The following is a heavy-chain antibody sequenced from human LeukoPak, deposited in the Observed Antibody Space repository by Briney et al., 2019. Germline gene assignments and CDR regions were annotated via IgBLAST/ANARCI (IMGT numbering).Heavy chain of an antibody. CDR3: AITIVVVTASRESYFDY. Sequence: SETLSLTCTVSGGSISSSSYYWGWIRQPPGKGLEWIGSIYYSGSTYYNPSLKSRVTISVDTSKNQFSLKLSPVTAADTAVYYCAITIVVVTASRESYFDYWGQGTLVTVSS. CDR2: IYYSGST. J-gene: IGHJ4*02. D-gene: IGHD2-21*02. CDR1: GGSISSSSYY. V-gene: IGHV4-39*01.